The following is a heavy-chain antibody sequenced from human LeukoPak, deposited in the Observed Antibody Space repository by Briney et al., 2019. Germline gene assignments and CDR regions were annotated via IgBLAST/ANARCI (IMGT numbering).Heavy chain of an antibody. J-gene: IGHJ4*02. CDR2: IYYSGST. CDR3: ARTPASEYYYDSSGYYSRYFDY. CDR1: GGSVSSGSYY. V-gene: IGHV4-61*01. D-gene: IGHD3-22*01. Sequence: PSETLSLTCPVSGGSVSSGSYYWSWIRQPPGKGLGWIGSIYYSGSTNYNPSLKSRVTISVDTAKNQFSLKLSSVTAADTAVYYCARTPASEYYYDSSGYYSRYFDYWGQGTLVTVSS.